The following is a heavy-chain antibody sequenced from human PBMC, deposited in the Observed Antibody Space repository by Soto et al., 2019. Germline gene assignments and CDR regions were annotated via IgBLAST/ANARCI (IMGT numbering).Heavy chain of an antibody. D-gene: IGHD1-26*01. CDR2: IKQDGSEK. V-gene: IGHV3-7*03. Sequence: PGGSLRLSCAASGFTFSSYWMSWVRQAPGKGLEWVANIKQDGSEKYYVDSVKGRFTISRDNAKNSLYLQMNSLRAEDTAVYYCASDRSQWELLHTFDYWRQGTLVTVSS. CDR1: GFTFSSYW. J-gene: IGHJ4*02. CDR3: ASDRSQWELLHTFDY.